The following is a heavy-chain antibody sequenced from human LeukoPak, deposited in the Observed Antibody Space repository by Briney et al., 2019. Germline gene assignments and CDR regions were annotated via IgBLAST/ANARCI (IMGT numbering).Heavy chain of an antibody. V-gene: IGHV4-39*01. CDR2: IYYSGST. Sequence: SETLSLTCTVSGGSISSSSYYWGWIRQPPGKGLEWIGSIYYSGSTYYNPSLKSRVTISVDTSKNQFSLKLSSVTAADTAVYYCARHVWSGSLALDYWGQGTLVTVSS. D-gene: IGHD3-3*01. CDR1: GGSISSSSYY. J-gene: IGHJ4*02. CDR3: ARHVWSGSLALDY.